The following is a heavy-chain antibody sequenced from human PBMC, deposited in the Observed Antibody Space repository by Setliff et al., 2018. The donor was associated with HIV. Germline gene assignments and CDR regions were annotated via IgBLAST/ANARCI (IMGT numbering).Heavy chain of an antibody. CDR3: ARVVVVIGSQDYFDY. D-gene: IGHD2-21*01. Sequence: PVGSLRLSCAASGLSISSNYMSWVRQAPGKGLEWVSIIYSGGDAYYSDSLKGRFTISRDNSRNTLYLQMSSLRADDTAVYYCARVVVVIGSQDYFDYWGQGMLVTVSS. CDR2: IYSGGDA. J-gene: IGHJ4*02. V-gene: IGHV3-66*02. CDR1: GLSISSNY.